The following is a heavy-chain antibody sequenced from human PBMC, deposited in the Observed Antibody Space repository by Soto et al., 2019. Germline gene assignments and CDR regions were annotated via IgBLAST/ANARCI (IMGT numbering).Heavy chain of an antibody. V-gene: IGHV5-51*01. Sequence: PGESLKISCKGSGYSFSIYWIGWVRQVPGKGLEWMGIIYPGDSDTRYNPSFQGQVTISVDKSTSTAYLRWNSLKASDTAIYYCARPESPSRSSHYNYPIHHWGQGTLVTVSS. CDR2: IYPGDSDT. CDR3: ARPESPSRSSHYNYPIHH. J-gene: IGHJ4*02. D-gene: IGHD3-22*01. CDR1: GYSFSIYW.